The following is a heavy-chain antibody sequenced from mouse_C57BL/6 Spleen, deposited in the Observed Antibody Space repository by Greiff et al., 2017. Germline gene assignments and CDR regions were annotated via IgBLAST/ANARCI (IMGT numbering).Heavy chain of an antibody. CDR2: IDPSDSET. V-gene: IGHV1-52*01. Sequence: QVQLQQPGAELVRPGSSVKLSCKASGYTFTSYWMHWVKQRPIQGLEWIGKIDPSDSETHYNQKFKDKATLTVDKSSSTAYMQLSSLTSEDAAVYYCDRGDYSNYGGFAYWGQGTLVTVSA. CDR3: DRGDYSNYGGFAY. D-gene: IGHD2-5*01. CDR1: GYTFTSYW. J-gene: IGHJ3*01.